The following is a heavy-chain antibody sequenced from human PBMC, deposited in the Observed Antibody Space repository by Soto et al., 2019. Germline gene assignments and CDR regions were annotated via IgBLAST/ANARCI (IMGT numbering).Heavy chain of an antibody. Sequence: ASVKVSCKASGYTFTSYGISWVRQAPGQGLEWMGWISAYNGNTNYAQKLQGRVTMTRNTSISTAYMELSSLRSEDTAVYYCARGRSAAGTGWFDPWGQGTLVTVSS. CDR3: ARGRSAAGTGWFDP. J-gene: IGHJ5*02. V-gene: IGHV1-18*01. CDR2: ISAYNGNT. CDR1: GYTFTSYG. D-gene: IGHD6-13*01.